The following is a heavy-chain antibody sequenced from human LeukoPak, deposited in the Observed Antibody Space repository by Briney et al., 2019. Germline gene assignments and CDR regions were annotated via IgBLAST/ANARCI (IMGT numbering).Heavy chain of an antibody. CDR1: GFTFSSYS. J-gene: IGHJ4*02. CDR2: ISSSSSYI. CDR3: ATDLGAMTTAVDY. Sequence: GGSLRLSCAASGFTFSSYSMNWVRQAPGKGLEWVSSISSSSSYIYYADSVKGRFTISRDNAKNSLYLQMNSLRAEDTAMYYCATDLGAMTTAVDYWGQGTLVTVSS. D-gene: IGHD3-16*01. V-gene: IGHV3-21*03.